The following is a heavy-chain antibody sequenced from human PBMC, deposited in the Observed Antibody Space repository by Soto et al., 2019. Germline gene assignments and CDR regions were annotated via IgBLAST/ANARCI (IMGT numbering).Heavy chain of an antibody. CDR3: ARGRATVTTPFYY. D-gene: IGHD4-17*01. V-gene: IGHV3-30-3*01. CDR1: GFTFSSYA. CDR2: ISYDGSNK. Sequence: ESGGGVVQPGRSLRLSCAASGFTFSSYAMHWVRQAPGKGLEWVAVISYDGSNKYYADSVKGRFTISRDNSKNTLYLQMNSLRAEDTAVYYCARGRATVTTPFYYWGQGTLVTVSS. J-gene: IGHJ4*02.